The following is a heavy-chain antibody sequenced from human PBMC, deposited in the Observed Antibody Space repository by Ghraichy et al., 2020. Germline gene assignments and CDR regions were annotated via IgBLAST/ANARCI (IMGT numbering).Heavy chain of an antibody. CDR1: DGSIVNYY. CDR3: ARDMETTFDY. V-gene: IGHV4-59*01. Sequence: SQTLSLTCTVSDGSIVNYYWTWIRQPPGKGLEWIGHIYYAGSVNYHPSLRSRVTFSVDTSKNQFSLKLSSVTTADTAVYYWARDMETTFDYWGQGILVTVSS. D-gene: IGHD4-11*01. CDR2: IYYAGSV. J-gene: IGHJ4*02.